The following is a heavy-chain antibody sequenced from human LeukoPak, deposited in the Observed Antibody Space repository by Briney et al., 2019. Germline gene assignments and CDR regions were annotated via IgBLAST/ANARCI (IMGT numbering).Heavy chain of an antibody. Sequence: ASVKVPCKASGYTFTSYDINWVRQATGQGLEWMGWMNPNSGNTGYAQKFQGRITISRNTSINTAYMQLSSLTSDDTAVYYCATRRLERRAGSWFDPWGQGTLVTVSS. D-gene: IGHD3-3*01. CDR1: GYTFTSYD. CDR3: ATRRLERRAGSWFDP. J-gene: IGHJ5*02. V-gene: IGHV1-8*01. CDR2: MNPNSGNT.